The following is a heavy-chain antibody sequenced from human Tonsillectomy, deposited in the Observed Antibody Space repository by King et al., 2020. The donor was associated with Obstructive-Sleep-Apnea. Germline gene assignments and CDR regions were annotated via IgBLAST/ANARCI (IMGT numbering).Heavy chain of an antibody. J-gene: IGHJ4*02. CDR3: AKGFGEAVGY. CDR2: ISGGGGST. D-gene: IGHD3-10*01. V-gene: IGHV3-23*04. Sequence: VQLVESGGGLVQPGGSLRLSCAASGFTFSSYAMNWVRQAPGKGLEWVSTISGGGGSTYYADSVKGRFTISRANSKTTLYLQMNSLTAAETAVYYCAKGFGEAVGYWGQGTLVTVSS. CDR1: GFTFSSYA.